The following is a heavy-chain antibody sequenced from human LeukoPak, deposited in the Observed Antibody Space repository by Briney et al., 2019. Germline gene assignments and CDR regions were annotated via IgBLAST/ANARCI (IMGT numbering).Heavy chain of an antibody. Sequence: SETLSLTCAVYGGSFSGYYWSWIRQPPGKGLEWIGEINHSGSTNYNPSLKSRVTISVDTSKNQFSLKLSSVTAADTAVYYCARGGYSYGRVLTVEKFFDYWGQGTLVTVSS. CDR3: ARGGYSYGRVLTVEKFFDY. V-gene: IGHV4-34*01. CDR2: INHSGST. CDR1: GGSFSGYY. J-gene: IGHJ4*02. D-gene: IGHD5-18*01.